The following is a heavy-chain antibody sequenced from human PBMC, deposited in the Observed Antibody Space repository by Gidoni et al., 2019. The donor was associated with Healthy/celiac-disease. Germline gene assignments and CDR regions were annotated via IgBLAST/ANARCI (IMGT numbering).Heavy chain of an antibody. V-gene: IGHV3-7*01. CDR1: GFTFSSYW. J-gene: IGHJ6*02. Sequence: EVQLVESGGGLVQPGGSLRLSCAASGFTFSSYWMSWVRQAPGKGLEWVANIKQDGSEKYYVDSVKGRFTISRDNAKNSLYLQMNSLRAEDTAVYYCAREESGAYYYGMDVWGQGTTVTVSS. CDR2: IKQDGSEK. CDR3: AREESGAYYYGMDV. D-gene: IGHD2-15*01.